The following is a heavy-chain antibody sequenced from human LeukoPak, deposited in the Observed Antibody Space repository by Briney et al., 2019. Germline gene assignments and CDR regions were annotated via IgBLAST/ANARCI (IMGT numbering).Heavy chain of an antibody. CDR2: MNPNSGNT. V-gene: IGHV1-8*01. CDR3: ARGNDYYDSSGYYDGLFDY. CDR1: GYTFTSYD. J-gene: IGHJ4*02. Sequence: ASVKVSCKASGYTFTSYDINWVRQAPGQGLEWMGWMNPNSGNTGYAQKFQGRVTMTRNTSISTAYMELSSLRSEDTAVYYCARGNDYYDSSGYYDGLFDYWGQGTLVTVSS. D-gene: IGHD3-22*01.